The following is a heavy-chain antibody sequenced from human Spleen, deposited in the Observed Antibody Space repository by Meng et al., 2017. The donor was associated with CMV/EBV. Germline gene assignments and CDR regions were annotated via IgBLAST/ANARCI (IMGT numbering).Heavy chain of an antibody. CDR3: ARGEPDFDY. Sequence: SETLSLTCTVSGGSVSSGSYYWSWIRQPPGKGLEWIGEINHSGSTNYNPSLKSRVTISVDTSKNQFSLKLSSVTAADTAVYYCARGEPDFDYWGQGTLVTVSS. CDR1: GGSVSSGSYY. J-gene: IGHJ4*02. V-gene: IGHV4-61*01. CDR2: INHSGST.